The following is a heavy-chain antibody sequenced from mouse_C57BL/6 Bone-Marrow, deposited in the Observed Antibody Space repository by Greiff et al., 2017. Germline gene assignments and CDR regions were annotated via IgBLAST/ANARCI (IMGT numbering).Heavy chain of an antibody. Sequence: QVQLKQPGAELVKPGASVKMSCKASGYTFTSYWITWVKQRPGQGLEWIGDIYPGSGSTNYNEKFKSKATLTVDTSSSTAYMQLSSLTSEDSAVYYCARWGYYGSSFYAMDYWGQGTSVTVSS. V-gene: IGHV1-55*01. D-gene: IGHD1-1*01. CDR2: IYPGSGST. J-gene: IGHJ4*01. CDR3: ARWGYYGSSFYAMDY. CDR1: GYTFTSYW.